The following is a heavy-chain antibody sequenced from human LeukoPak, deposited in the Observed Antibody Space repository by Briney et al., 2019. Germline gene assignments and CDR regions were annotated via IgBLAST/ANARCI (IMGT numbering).Heavy chain of an antibody. CDR1: GFTFSDYY. D-gene: IGHD3-16*01. V-gene: IGHV3-11*01. CDR2: ISSSGSTI. Sequence: PGGSLRLSCAASGFTFSDYYMSWIRQAPGKGLEWVSYISSSGSTIYYADSVKGRFTISRDNARNSLYLQMNSLRAEDTAVYYCASGTGDEFAGEYYFDYWGQGTLVTVSS. J-gene: IGHJ4*02. CDR3: ASGTGDEFAGEYYFDY.